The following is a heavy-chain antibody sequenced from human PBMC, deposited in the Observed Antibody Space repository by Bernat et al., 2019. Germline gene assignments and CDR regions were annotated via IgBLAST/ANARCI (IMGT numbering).Heavy chain of an antibody. CDR3: ARSHSSSWYRFDY. Sequence: QLQLQESGPGLVKPSETLSLTCTVSGGSISSSSYYWGWIRRPPGKGLEWIGSIYYSGSTYYNPSLKSRVTISVDTSKNQFSLKLSSVTAADTAVYYCARSHSSSWYRFDYWGQGTLVTVSS. J-gene: IGHJ4*02. CDR2: IYYSGST. V-gene: IGHV4-39*01. CDR1: GGSISSSSYY. D-gene: IGHD6-13*01.